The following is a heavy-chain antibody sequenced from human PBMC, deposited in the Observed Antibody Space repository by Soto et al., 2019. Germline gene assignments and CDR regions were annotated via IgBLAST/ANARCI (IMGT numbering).Heavy chain of an antibody. J-gene: IGHJ6*02. Sequence: PGGSLRLSCAASGFSFSIFAMSWVRESPGKGLEWVSTISGSGGSTYYADAVKGRFTISRDNSMNTLYLQMNSLRAEDTAIYYCAKDKSWFGITISGMDVWGQGTTVTVSS. V-gene: IGHV3-23*01. CDR2: ISGSGGST. D-gene: IGHD3-10*01. CDR3: AKDKSWFGITISGMDV. CDR1: GFSFSIFA.